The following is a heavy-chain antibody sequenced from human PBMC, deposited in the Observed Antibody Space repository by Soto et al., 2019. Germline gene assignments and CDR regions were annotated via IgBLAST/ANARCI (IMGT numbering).Heavy chain of an antibody. CDR3: VMVDNYVTPTPQDV. V-gene: IGHV1-18*01. CDR2: ISPYTGNT. CDR1: GYIFVNYG. Sequence: QVQLVQSGDEVKKPGASVKGSCKASGYIFVNYGIAWVRQAPGQGLEWMGRISPYTGNTHSATKIQGRLTMTTDTSTSTAYMDRRSLTSDDTAVYYCVMVDNYVTPTPQDVWGQGTTVTVSS. D-gene: IGHD3-16*01. J-gene: IGHJ6*02.